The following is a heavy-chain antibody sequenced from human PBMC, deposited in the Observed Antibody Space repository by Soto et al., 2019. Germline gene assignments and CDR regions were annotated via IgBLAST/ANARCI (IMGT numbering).Heavy chain of an antibody. CDR1: RFTFSDYG. V-gene: IGHV3-33*01. J-gene: IGHJ6*04. D-gene: IGHD5-18*01. CDR3: ASERIRDRVDV. CDR2: IWYDGSEK. Sequence: QMQLVDAGGGVVQPGRSLKLSCAASRFTFSDYGMHWVRQAPGRGLEWVAVIWYDGSEKYYADSVKGRFTISRDNSKNTLYLQMNCLRAEYTAVYYWASERIRDRVDVWGRVTMVTVTS.